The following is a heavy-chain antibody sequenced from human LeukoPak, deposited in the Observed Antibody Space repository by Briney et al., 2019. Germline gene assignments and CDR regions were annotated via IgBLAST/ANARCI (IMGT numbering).Heavy chain of an antibody. CDR2: IKQDGGET. CDR3: TREDHSNYNY. Sequence: GWSLRLSCAASGFPFSSYWMAWVRQAPGKGLEWVASIKQDGGETFYTISRDNAKNSLYLQMNSLRAEDTAVYYCTREDHSNYNYWGQGTLVTVSS. J-gene: IGHJ4*02. CDR1: GFPFSSYW. V-gene: IGHV3-7*01. D-gene: IGHD4-11*01.